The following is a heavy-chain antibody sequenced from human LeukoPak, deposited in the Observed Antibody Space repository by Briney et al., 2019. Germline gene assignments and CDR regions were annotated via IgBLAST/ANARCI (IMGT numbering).Heavy chain of an antibody. CDR2: IYPGDSDT. J-gene: IGHJ5*02. CDR1: GYSFTSYW. V-gene: IGHV5-51*01. CDR3: ARVQDYSNYVSWFDP. D-gene: IGHD4-11*01. Sequence: KVSCKGSGYSFTSYWIGWVRQMPGKGLEWMGIIYPGDSDTRYSPSFQGQVTISADKSISTAYLQWSSLKASDTAMYYCARVQDYSNYVSWFDPWGQGTLVTVSS.